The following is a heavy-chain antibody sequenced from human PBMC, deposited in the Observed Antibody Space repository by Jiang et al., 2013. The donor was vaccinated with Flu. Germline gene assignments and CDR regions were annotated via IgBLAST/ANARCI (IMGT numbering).Heavy chain of an antibody. J-gene: IGHJ4*02. D-gene: IGHD6-19*01. CDR2: IYPGDSDT. CDR1: GYSFTTFW. CDR3: ARRRYSSGWYLDY. Sequence: GAEVKKPGESLKISCKGSGYSFTTFWIGWVRQMPGKGLEWMGIIYPGDSDTRYSPSFQGPVTISVDNSISTAYLQWCSLTASDTAMYYCARRRYSSGWYLDYWGQGTLVTVSS. V-gene: IGHV5-51*01.